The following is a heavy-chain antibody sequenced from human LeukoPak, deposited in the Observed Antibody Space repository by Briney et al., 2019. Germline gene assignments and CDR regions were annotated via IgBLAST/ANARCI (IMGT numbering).Heavy chain of an antibody. Sequence: SETLSLTCAVYGGSFSGYYWSWIRQPPGKGLEWIGEINHSGSTNYNPSLKSRVTISVETSKNQFSLKLSSVTAADTAVYYCASRLTIFGVVHLGAFDIWGQGTMVTVSS. CDR3: ASRLTIFGVVHLGAFDI. J-gene: IGHJ3*02. CDR1: GGSFSGYY. D-gene: IGHD3-3*01. CDR2: INHSGST. V-gene: IGHV4-34*01.